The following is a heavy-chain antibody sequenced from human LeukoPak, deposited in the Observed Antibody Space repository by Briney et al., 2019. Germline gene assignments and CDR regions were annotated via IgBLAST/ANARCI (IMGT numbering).Heavy chain of an antibody. D-gene: IGHD3-3*01. CDR3: ARVLSEYDFWSGYYTGWGYYYYYGMDV. CDR2: MNPNSGNT. J-gene: IGHJ6*02. V-gene: IGHV1-8*01. CDR1: GYTFTSYD. Sequence: ASVKVSCKASGYTFTSYDINWVRQATGQGLEWMGWMNPNSGNTGYAQKFQGRVTMTRNTSISTAYMELSSLRSEDTVVYYCARVLSEYDFWSGYYTGWGYYYYYGMDVWGQGTTVTVSS.